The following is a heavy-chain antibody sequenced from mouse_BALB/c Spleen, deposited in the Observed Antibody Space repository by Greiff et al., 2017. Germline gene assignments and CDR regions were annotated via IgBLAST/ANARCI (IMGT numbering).Heavy chain of an antibody. CDR2: IRSKSNNYAT. D-gene: IGHD2-3*01. Sequence: EVQLQQSGGGLVQPKGSLKLSCAASGFTFNTYAMHWVCQAPGKGLEWVARIRSKSNNYATYYADSVKDRFTISRDDSQSMLYLQMNNLKTEDTAMYYCVRESYDGYYAMDYWGQGTSVTVSS. V-gene: IGHV10-3*03. CDR3: VRESYDGYYAMDY. CDR1: GFTFNTYA. J-gene: IGHJ4*01.